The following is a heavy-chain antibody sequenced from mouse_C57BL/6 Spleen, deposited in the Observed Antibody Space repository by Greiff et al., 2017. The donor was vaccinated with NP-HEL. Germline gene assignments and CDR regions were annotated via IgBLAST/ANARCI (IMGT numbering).Heavy chain of an antibody. Sequence: EVQVVESGGGLVKPGGSLKLSCAASGFTFSDYGMHWVRQAPEKGLEWVAYISSGSSTIYYADTVKGRFTISRDNAKNTLFLQMTSLRSEDTAMYYCARKQSSGYTWFACWGQGTLVTVSA. CDR3: ARKQSSGYTWFAC. V-gene: IGHV5-17*01. D-gene: IGHD3-2*02. CDR2: ISSGSSTI. J-gene: IGHJ3*01. CDR1: GFTFSDYG.